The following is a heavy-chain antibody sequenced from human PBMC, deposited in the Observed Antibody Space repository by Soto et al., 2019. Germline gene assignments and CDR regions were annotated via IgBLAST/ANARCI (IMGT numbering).Heavy chain of an antibody. CDR1: GFTVSSNY. CDR3: ARDQPGYTYGYGLGY. CDR2: IYSGGST. D-gene: IGHD5-18*01. V-gene: IGHV3-53*01. J-gene: IGHJ4*02. Sequence: PGGSLRLSGAASGFTVSSNYMSWVRQAPGKGLEWVSVIYSGGSTYYADSVKGRFTISRDNSKNTLYLQMNSRRAEDTAVYYCARDQPGYTYGYGLGYWGQGTLVTVSS.